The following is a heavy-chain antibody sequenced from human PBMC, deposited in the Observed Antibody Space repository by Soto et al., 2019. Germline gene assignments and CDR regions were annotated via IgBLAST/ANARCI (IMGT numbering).Heavy chain of an antibody. V-gene: IGHV1-69*08. Sequence: QVQLVQSGAEVKKPGSSVKVSCKASGGTFSSYTISWVRQAPGQGLEWMGRIIPILGIANYAQKFQGRVTITADKSTSTAYMELSSLRSEDTAVYYCARDPKGAAAGTNFDYWGKGTLVTVSS. CDR1: GGTFSSYT. CDR2: IIPILGIA. D-gene: IGHD6-13*01. J-gene: IGHJ4*02. CDR3: ARDPKGAAAGTNFDY.